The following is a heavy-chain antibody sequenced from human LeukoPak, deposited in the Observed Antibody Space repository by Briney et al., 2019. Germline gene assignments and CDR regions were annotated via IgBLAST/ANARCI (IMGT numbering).Heavy chain of an antibody. V-gene: IGHV3-64*01. D-gene: IGHD2-15*01. CDR2: ISSIEGRI. Sequence: QPGGTLRLSCAASGFTFSSYGMSWVRQAPGKGLECVSAISSIEGRIFYANSVKGRFTISRDNSKNTVFLQMGSLRAEDMAVYYCARARRDCSGGTCYSYYFDYWGQGTQVTVSP. CDR3: ARARRDCSGGTCYSYYFDY. CDR1: GFTFSSYG. J-gene: IGHJ4*02.